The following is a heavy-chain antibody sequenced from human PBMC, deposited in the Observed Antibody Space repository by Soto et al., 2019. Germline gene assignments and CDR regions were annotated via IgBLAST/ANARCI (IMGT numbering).Heavy chain of an antibody. CDR3: EKAAGSSWGTEHFQH. J-gene: IGHJ1*01. Sequence: GFLRLSCAAAGLPFSSYAVSWVRQAPGKGLEWVSLITGSGGDTYYADSVKARFTISSDNSRNTLYLQMNRLRAEDTAVYYCEKAAGSSWGTEHFQHWGQGTLVTVSS. CDR2: ITGSGGDT. CDR1: GLPFSSYA. D-gene: IGHD6-13*01. V-gene: IGHV3-23*01.